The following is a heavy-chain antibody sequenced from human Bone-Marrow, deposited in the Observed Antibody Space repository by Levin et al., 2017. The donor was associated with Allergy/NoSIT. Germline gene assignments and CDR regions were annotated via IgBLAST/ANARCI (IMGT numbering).Heavy chain of an antibody. D-gene: IGHD5/OR15-5a*01. CDR3: ARDAPVSTAFDI. CDR2: VWYGGTDT. Sequence: PGGSLRLSCAASEFTFSDHGMHWVRQAPGKGLEWVAVVWYGGTDTYYADSVKGRFTISRDNSKNTLYLLMNSLRVEDTAVYYCARDAPVSTAFDIWGQGTMVTVSS. V-gene: IGHV3-33*01. CDR1: EFTFSDHG. J-gene: IGHJ3*02.